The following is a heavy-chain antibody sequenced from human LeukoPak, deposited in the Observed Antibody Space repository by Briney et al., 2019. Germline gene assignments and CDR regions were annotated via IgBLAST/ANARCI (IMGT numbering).Heavy chain of an antibody. CDR2: ISYDGSNK. Sequence: GGSLRLSCAASGFTFSSYGMHWVRQAPGKGLEWVAVISYDGSNKYYADSVKGRFTISRDNGKDSLYLQMNGLRAEDTAIYYCARAQWTAFDYYYYMDVWGKGTTVTVSS. D-gene: IGHD3/OR15-3a*01. CDR1: GFTFSSYG. V-gene: IGHV3-30*03. J-gene: IGHJ6*03. CDR3: ARAQWTAFDYYYYMDV.